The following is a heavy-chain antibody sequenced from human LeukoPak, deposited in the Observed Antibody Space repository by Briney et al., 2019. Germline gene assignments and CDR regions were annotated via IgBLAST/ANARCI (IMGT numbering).Heavy chain of an antibody. Sequence: PGRSLRLSCAASGFTFSSYGMHWVRQAPGKGLEWVAVISYDGSNKYYAVSVKGRFTISRDNSKNTLYLQMNSLRAEDTAVYYCAKDRENSGSYYFDYWGQGTLVTVSS. J-gene: IGHJ4*02. CDR1: GFTFSSYG. CDR3: AKDRENSGSYYFDY. V-gene: IGHV3-30*18. D-gene: IGHD1-26*01. CDR2: ISYDGSNK.